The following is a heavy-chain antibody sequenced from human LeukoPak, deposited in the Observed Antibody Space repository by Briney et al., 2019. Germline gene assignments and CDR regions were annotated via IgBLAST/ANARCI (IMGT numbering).Heavy chain of an antibody. D-gene: IGHD3-10*01. CDR3: ATSPPDYYGSGSHQYYFDY. J-gene: IGHJ4*02. CDR1: GGTFSSYA. CDR2: IIPILGIA. Sequence: SVKVSCKASGGTFSSYAISWVRQAPGQGLEWMGRIIPILGIANYAQKFQGRVTITADKSTSTAYMELSSLRSEDTAVYYCATSPPDYYGSGSHQYYFDYWGQGTLVTVSS. V-gene: IGHV1-69*04.